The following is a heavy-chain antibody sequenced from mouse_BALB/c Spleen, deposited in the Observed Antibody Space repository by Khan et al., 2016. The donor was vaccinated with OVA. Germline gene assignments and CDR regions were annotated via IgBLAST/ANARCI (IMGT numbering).Heavy chain of an antibody. J-gene: IGHJ2*01. CDR3: ARMYGGDFDY. CDR2: ISYSGNT. CDR1: GYSITSDYA. Sequence: EVELVESGPGLVKPSQSLSLTCTVTGYSITSDYAWNWIRQFPGNKLEWMGYISYSGNTKYNPSLKSRISVTRDTSKNQFFLQLNSVTPEDTATYYCARMYGGDFDYWGQGTTLTVSS. V-gene: IGHV3-2*02. D-gene: IGHD2-10*02.